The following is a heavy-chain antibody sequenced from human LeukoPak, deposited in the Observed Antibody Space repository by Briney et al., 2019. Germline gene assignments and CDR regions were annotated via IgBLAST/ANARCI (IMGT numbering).Heavy chain of an antibody. CDR2: IGTGGDT. D-gene: IGHD1-26*01. J-gene: IGHJ4*02. CDR1: GFAFSSYV. V-gene: IGHV3-47*02. CDR3: AREFHSPSHDY. Sequence: PGGSLRLSCAASGFAFSSYVLHWVRRAPGKGPEWVSAIGTGGDTYYADSVMGRFTISRDNAKKSLYLQMNSLRAEDTAVYYCAREFHSPSHDYWGQGTLVTVSS.